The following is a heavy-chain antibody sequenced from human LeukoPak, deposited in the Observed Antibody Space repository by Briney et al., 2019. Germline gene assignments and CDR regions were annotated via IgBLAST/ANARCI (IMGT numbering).Heavy chain of an antibody. J-gene: IGHJ6*03. D-gene: IGHD6-19*01. CDR1: GYSFTSYW. CDR3: ARRGGDSSGNYYYYYMDV. CDR2: IYPGDSDT. V-gene: IGHV5-51*01. Sequence: GESLKISCKGSGYSFTSYWIGCVRQMPGKGLEWMGIIYPGDSDTRYSPSFQGQVTISADKTISTAYLQWSSLKASDTAMYYCARRGGDSSGNYYYYYMDVWGKGTTVTISS.